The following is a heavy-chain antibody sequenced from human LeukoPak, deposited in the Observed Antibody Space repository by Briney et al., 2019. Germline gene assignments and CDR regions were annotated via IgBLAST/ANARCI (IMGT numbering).Heavy chain of an antibody. Sequence: GGSLRLSCAASGFTFSSYAMHWVRQAPGKGLEWVGHTKNKAENFATEYAASVIGRFTISRDDSTNSVFLQMNSLKTDDTAVYYCTRWRSGVSDWGQGTLVTVSS. D-gene: IGHD3-3*01. CDR2: TKNKAENFAT. CDR3: TRWRSGVSD. V-gene: IGHV3-72*01. J-gene: IGHJ4*02. CDR1: GFTFSSYA.